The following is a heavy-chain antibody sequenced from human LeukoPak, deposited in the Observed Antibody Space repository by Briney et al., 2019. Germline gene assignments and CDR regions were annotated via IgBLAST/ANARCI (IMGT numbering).Heavy chain of an antibody. D-gene: IGHD3-9*01. Sequence: SETLSLTCTVSGGSIRSSSYYWGWIRQPPGKGLEWIGSIYYSGSTYYNPSLKSRVTISVDTSKNQFSLKLSSVTAADTAVYYCARQATEADIYFDYWGQGTLVTVS. V-gene: IGHV4-39*01. J-gene: IGHJ4*02. CDR3: ARQATEADIYFDY. CDR1: GGSIRSSSYY. CDR2: IYYSGST.